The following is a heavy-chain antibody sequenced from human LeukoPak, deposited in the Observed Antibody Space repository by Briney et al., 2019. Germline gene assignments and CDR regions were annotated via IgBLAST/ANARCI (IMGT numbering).Heavy chain of an antibody. Sequence: SATLSLTSTAACSSISSYYWSGVREPPGKGPEGIGYSNYSGSTSYAYSLKGRVTISVDTSKNQISLKLSSVTAADTAVYFCARRTSYDTLTVYIYWYFYLWGRRTLVTVSS. CDR2: SNYSGST. CDR3: ARRTSYDTLTVYIYWYFYL. V-gene: IGHV4-59*07. J-gene: IGHJ2*01. D-gene: IGHD3-9*01. CDR1: CSSISSYY.